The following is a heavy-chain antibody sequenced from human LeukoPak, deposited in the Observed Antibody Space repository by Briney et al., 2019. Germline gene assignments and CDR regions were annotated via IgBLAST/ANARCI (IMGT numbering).Heavy chain of an antibody. Sequence: ASVKVSCKASGYTFTSYYMHWVRQAPGQGLEWMGIINPSGGSASCAQKFQGRVTMTRDTSTSTVYMELSSLRSEDAAVYYCARQVTDSEDPVDYWGQGTLVTVSS. CDR1: GYTFTSYY. CDR2: INPSGGSA. D-gene: IGHD4-11*01. CDR3: ARQVTDSEDPVDY. V-gene: IGHV1-46*01. J-gene: IGHJ4*02.